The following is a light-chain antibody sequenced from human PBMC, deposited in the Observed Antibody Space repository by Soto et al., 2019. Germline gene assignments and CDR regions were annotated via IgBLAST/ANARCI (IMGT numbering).Light chain of an antibody. CDR3: QQYGSSPGT. CDR2: GAS. V-gene: IGKV3-20*01. J-gene: IGKJ5*01. CDR1: QSVSSSY. Sequence: EIVMTQSPATLSVSPGERATLSCRASQSVSSSYLAWYQQKPAQAPRLLIYGASSRATGIPDRFTGSGSGTDFTLTISRLEPEDFAVYYCQQYGSSPGTFGQGTRLEIK.